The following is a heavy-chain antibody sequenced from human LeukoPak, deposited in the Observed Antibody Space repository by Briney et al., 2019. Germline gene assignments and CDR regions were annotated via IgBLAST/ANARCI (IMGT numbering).Heavy chain of an antibody. CDR3: ARVTSGSYSPFDY. D-gene: IGHD3-10*01. V-gene: IGHV3-23*01. CDR2: ISGSGENT. J-gene: IGHJ4*02. CDR1: GFTFSSYA. Sequence: GGSLRLSCVASGFTFSSYAMRWVRQAPGKGLEWVAGISGSGENTNYADSVKGRFTISRDNAKNSLYLQMNSLRAEDTAVYYCARVTSGSYSPFDYWGQGTLVTVSS.